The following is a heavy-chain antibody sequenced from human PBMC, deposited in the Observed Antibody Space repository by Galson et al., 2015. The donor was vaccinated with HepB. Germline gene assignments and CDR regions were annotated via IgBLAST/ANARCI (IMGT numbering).Heavy chain of an antibody. J-gene: IGHJ4*02. D-gene: IGHD3-22*01. Sequence: SLRLSCAASGFTFSSYAMHWVRQAPGKGLEWVAAISYDGSNKYYADSVKGRFTISRDNSKNTLYLQMNSLRAEDTAVYYCARAGDSSGYYYVLPGLWGQGTLVTVSS. V-gene: IGHV3-30*04. CDR2: ISYDGSNK. CDR3: ARAGDSSGYYYVLPGL. CDR1: GFTFSSYA.